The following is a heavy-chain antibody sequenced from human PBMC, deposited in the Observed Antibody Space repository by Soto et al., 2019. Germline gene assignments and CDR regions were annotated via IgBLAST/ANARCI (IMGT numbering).Heavy chain of an antibody. CDR3: TREFRTSGSRDAVDI. CDR1: GFTVSSNY. Sequence: EVQLVESGGGLVQPGGSLRLSCAASGFTVSSNYMSWVRQAPGRGLEWVSVTYPGVTTHYADSVKGRFTISRDNSKNTMELQMNSLRADDTAMYYCTREFRTSGSRDAVDIWGQGTVVTVSS. J-gene: IGHJ3*02. CDR2: TYPGVTT. D-gene: IGHD1-26*01. V-gene: IGHV3-66*01.